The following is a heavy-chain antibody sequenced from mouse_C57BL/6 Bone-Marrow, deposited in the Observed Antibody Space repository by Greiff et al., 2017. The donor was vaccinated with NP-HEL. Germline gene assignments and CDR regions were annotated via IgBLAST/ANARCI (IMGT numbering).Heavy chain of an antibody. D-gene: IGHD2-3*01. CDR3: ARGEDDGYYSWFAY. CDR1: GYTFTSYW. Sequence: QVQLQQPGAELVKPGASVKLSCKASGYTFTSYWMHWVKQRPGQALEWIGMIHPNSGSTNYNEKFKSKATLTVDKSSSTAYMQLSSLTSEDSAVYYCARGEDDGYYSWFAYWGQGTLVTVSA. V-gene: IGHV1-64*01. J-gene: IGHJ3*01. CDR2: IHPNSGST.